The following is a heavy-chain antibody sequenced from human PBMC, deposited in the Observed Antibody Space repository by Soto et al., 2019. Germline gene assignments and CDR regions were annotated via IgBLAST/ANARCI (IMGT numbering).Heavy chain of an antibody. D-gene: IGHD6-19*01. CDR1: GFTFSSYA. CDR2: ISGSGGST. Sequence: GGSLRLSCAASGFTFSSYAMSWVRQGPGKGLEWVSAISGSGGSTYYADSVKGRFTISRDNSKDTLYLQMNSLRAEDTAVYYCAKEPSSGWYLFDYWGQGTLVTVSS. V-gene: IGHV3-23*01. J-gene: IGHJ4*02. CDR3: AKEPSSGWYLFDY.